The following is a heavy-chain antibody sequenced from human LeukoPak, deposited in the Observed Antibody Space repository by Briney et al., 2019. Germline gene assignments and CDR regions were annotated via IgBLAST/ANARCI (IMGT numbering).Heavy chain of an antibody. V-gene: IGHV3-53*01. D-gene: IGHD6-19*01. CDR1: GFTVSSNY. Sequence: GSLRLSCVASGFTVSSNYMSWVRQAPGKGLEWVSVIYSGGSTYYADSVKGRFTISRDNSKNTLYLQMNSLRAEDTAVYYCARAKSSGSPGDFDYWGQGTLVTVSS. CDR3: ARAKSSGSPGDFDY. J-gene: IGHJ4*02. CDR2: IYSGGST.